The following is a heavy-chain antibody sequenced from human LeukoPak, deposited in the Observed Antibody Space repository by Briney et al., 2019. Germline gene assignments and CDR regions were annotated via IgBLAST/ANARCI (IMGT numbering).Heavy chain of an antibody. D-gene: IGHD1-26*01. CDR3: ARGGRWELPRPYAFDI. CDR1: GYTFTSYY. V-gene: IGHV1-46*01. J-gene: IGHJ3*02. CDR2: INPSGGST. Sequence: ASVKVSCKASGYTFTSYYMHWVRQAPGQGLEWMGIINPSGGSTSYAQKFQGRVTMTTDTSTSTAYMELRSLRYDDTALYYCARGGRWELPRPYAFDIWGQGTMVTVSS.